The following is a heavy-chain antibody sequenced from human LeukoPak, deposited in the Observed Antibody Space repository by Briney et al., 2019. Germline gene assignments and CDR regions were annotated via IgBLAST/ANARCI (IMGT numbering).Heavy chain of an antibody. V-gene: IGHV3-21*01. CDR1: GFTFSSYS. Sequence: PGGSLRLSCAASGFTFSSYSMNWVRQAPGKGLEWVSSISSSSSYIYYADSVKGRFTISRDNAKNSLYLQMNSLRAEDTAMYYCARDRAKNRAAAGFDPWGQGTLVTVSS. D-gene: IGHD6-13*01. CDR3: ARDRAKNRAAAGFDP. J-gene: IGHJ5*02. CDR2: ISSSSSYI.